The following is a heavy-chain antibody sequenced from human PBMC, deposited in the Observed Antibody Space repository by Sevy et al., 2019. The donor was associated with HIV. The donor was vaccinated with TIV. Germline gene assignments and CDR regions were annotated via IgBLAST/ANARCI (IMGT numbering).Heavy chain of an antibody. Sequence: GGSLRLSCAASGFTVSSNYMSWVRQAPGKGLERVSVIYSGGSTYYADSVKGRFTISRDNSKNTLYLQMNSLRAEDTAVYYCARAITGVYYDSSGYSRSHAFDIWGQGTMVTVSS. D-gene: IGHD3-22*01. CDR1: GFTVSSNY. CDR2: IYSGGST. CDR3: ARAITGVYYDSSGYSRSHAFDI. V-gene: IGHV3-53*01. J-gene: IGHJ3*02.